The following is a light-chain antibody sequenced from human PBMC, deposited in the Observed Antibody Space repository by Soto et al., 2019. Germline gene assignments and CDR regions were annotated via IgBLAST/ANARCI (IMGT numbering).Light chain of an antibody. Sequence: EIVMTQSPPTLSXSPXXXXTXXXRASQSVSSDLAWYQQRPGQSPRLLIYGASTRASGVPARFSGSGSGTEFTLTISSLQSEDFAVYYCQQHNNWPPSTFGQGTKVDI. J-gene: IGKJ1*01. V-gene: IGKV3-15*01. CDR2: GAS. CDR3: QQHNNWPPST. CDR1: QSVSSD.